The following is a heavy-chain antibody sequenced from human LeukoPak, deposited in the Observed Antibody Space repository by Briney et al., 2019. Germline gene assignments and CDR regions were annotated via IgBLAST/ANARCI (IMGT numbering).Heavy chain of an antibody. V-gene: IGHV3-30*03. D-gene: IGHD1-26*01. Sequence: GGSLRLSCAASGFTLSRYGMYWVRQAPGKGLEWVALMSYDGTKKYYADSVKGRFTISRDNSKNTLYLQMNGLRAEDTAVYYCARSLFSGSSHFDYWGQGTLVTVSS. CDR1: GFTLSRYG. CDR3: ARSLFSGSSHFDY. CDR2: MSYDGTKK. J-gene: IGHJ4*02.